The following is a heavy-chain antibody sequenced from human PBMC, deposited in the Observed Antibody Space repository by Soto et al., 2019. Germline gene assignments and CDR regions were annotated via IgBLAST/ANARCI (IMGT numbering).Heavy chain of an antibody. CDR1: GGTIISYY. J-gene: IGHJ4*02. V-gene: IGHV4-59*01. D-gene: IGHD5-18*01. Sequence: PSATLSVTCTVSGGTIISYYWSCIRQHTRKGLEWIGHIYYSGSTNYNPSLKSRVTISVDTSKNQFSLKLSSVTASDTAVYYSARDNGHSYGYTLDNCGQRTLGTVSS. CDR3: ARDNGHSYGYTLDN. CDR2: IYYSGST.